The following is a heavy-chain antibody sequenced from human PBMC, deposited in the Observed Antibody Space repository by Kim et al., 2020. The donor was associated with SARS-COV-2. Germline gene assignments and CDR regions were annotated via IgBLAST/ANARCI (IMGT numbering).Heavy chain of an antibody. Sequence: GGSLRLSCAASGFSFSNCDMHWVRQAPGRGLEWVAAIAHDESYKLYADSVKGRARISRDNFDNTVSLEMNSLRPDDSGVYYCIKSGPGKWGQGTRVTVSS. J-gene: IGHJ1*01. CDR1: GFSFSNCD. CDR3: IKSGPGK. V-gene: IGHV3-30*03. CDR2: IAHDESYK. D-gene: IGHD3-3*01.